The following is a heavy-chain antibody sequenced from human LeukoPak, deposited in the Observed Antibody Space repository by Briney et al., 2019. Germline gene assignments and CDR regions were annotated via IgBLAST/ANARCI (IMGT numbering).Heavy chain of an antibody. CDR3: ARDGPTVVTRNWFDP. Sequence: ASVKVSCKASGGTFSSYAISWVRQAPGQGLEWMGRIIPILGIANYAQKFQGRVTITADKSTSTAYMELSSLRSEDTAVHYCARDGPTVVTRNWFDPWGQGTLVTVSS. CDR2: IIPILGIA. CDR1: GGTFSSYA. D-gene: IGHD4-23*01. V-gene: IGHV1-69*04. J-gene: IGHJ5*02.